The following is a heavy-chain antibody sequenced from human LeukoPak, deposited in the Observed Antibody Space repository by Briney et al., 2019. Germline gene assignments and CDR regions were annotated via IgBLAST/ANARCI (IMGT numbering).Heavy chain of an antibody. V-gene: IGHV1-46*01. D-gene: IGHD3-3*01. J-gene: IGHJ4*02. CDR2: INPSGGST. CDR1: GYTFTSYY. Sequence: ASVKVSCKASGYTFTSYYMHWVRQAPGQGLEWMGIINPSGGSTRYAQKFQGRVTMTRDTSTSTIYMELSSLKSEDTAVYYCATVFSSGYFDYWGQGTLVTVFS. CDR3: ATVFSSGYFDY.